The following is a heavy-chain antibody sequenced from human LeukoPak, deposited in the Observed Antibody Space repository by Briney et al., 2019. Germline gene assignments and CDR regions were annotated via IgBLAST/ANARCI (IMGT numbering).Heavy chain of an antibody. D-gene: IGHD4-23*01. CDR2: IWYDGSSK. CDR1: GFTFSSYG. Sequence: GGSLRLSCAASGFTFSSYGMHWVRQAPGKGLEWVAVIWYDGSSKYYADSVEGRFTISRDSSKNTLYLQMNSLRAEDTAVYYCARDLGGASDYWGQGTLVTVSS. CDR3: ARDLGGASDY. J-gene: IGHJ4*02. V-gene: IGHV3-33*08.